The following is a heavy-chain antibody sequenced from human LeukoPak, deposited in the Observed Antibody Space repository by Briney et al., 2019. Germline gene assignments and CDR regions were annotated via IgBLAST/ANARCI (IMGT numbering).Heavy chain of an antibody. V-gene: IGHV1-18*01. CDR1: SYIFTSYG. Sequence: ASVKVSCKTSSYIFTSYGISWVRQAPGKGLEWMGRISVHNGYTRYAQKFQGRVTMTTDTSTSTAYMDLRSLRSDDTAVYYCARDMRHYRNYDSSGYYYNFEYWGQGTLVSVSS. CDR2: ISVHNGYT. CDR3: ARDMRHYRNYDSSGYYYNFEY. J-gene: IGHJ4*02. D-gene: IGHD3-22*01.